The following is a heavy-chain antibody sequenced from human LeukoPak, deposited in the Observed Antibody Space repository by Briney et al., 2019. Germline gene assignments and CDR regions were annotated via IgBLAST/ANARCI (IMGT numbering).Heavy chain of an antibody. CDR1: GGSISSYY. J-gene: IGHJ4*02. CDR3: ARVGEYSSSSPSYFDY. CDR2: IYTSGST. D-gene: IGHD6-6*01. Sequence: PSETLSLTCTVSGGSISSYYWSWIRQPAGKGLEWIGLIYTSGSTNYNPSLKSRVTMSVDTSKNQFSLKLSSVTAADTAVYYCARVGEYSSSSPSYFDYWGQGTLVTVSS. V-gene: IGHV4-4*07.